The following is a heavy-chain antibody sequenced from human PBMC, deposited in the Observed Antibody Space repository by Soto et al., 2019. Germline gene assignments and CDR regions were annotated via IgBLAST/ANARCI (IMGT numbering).Heavy chain of an antibody. CDR3: VKSGRWGDPDFSDY. D-gene: IGHD3-10*01. J-gene: IGHJ4*02. CDR2: ISFSSNDI. Sequence: NPGGSLRLSCAASGFTFSSMGMNWVRQAPGKGLEWVSSISFSSNDIFYSDSVKGRFTISRDNARNSLYLQMTSLRVEDTAVYYCVKSGRWGDPDFSDYWGQGTLVTVSS. CDR1: GFTFSSMG. V-gene: IGHV3-21*01.